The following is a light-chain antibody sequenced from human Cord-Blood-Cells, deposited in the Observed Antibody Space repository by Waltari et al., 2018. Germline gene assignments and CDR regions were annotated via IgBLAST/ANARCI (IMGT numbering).Light chain of an antibody. CDR3: QQLNSYPPT. CDR1: QGISSY. CDR2: AAS. V-gene: IGKV1-9*01. Sequence: IQLTPSPSSLSASVGDRVHITCRASQGISSYLAWYQQKPGKAPKLLIYAASTLQSGVPSRFSGSGSGTDFTLTISSLQPEDFATYYCQQLNSYPPTFGQGTKLEIK. J-gene: IGKJ2*01.